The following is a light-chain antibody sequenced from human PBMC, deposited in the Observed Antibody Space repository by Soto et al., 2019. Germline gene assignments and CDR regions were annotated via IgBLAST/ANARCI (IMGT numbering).Light chain of an antibody. J-gene: IGKJ4*01. CDR1: QSVSSNY. V-gene: IGKV3-20*01. Sequence: EIVLTQSPGTLSLSPGERATLSCRASQSVSSNYLAWYQQKPGQAPRLLIYGASSRATDIPDRFSGSGSGTDFTLTSSRLEPEDFAFYYCQQYGSSPLTFGGGTKVGIK. CDR2: GAS. CDR3: QQYGSSPLT.